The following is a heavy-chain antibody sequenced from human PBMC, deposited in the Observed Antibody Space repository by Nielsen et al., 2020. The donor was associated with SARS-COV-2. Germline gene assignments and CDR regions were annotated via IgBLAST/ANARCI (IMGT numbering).Heavy chain of an antibody. CDR3: ASDSNSYNYYYYYGMDV. CDR1: GFTVSSNY. CDR2: IYTDGSA. V-gene: IGHV3-66*02. Sequence: GESLKISCAATGFTVSSNYMSWVRQAAGKGLEWVSVIYTDGSAPYADSVKGRFTISRDNSKNTLNLQMNSLRAEDTAVYYCASDSNSYNYYYYYGMDVWGQGTTVTVSS. D-gene: IGHD2-2*01. J-gene: IGHJ6*02.